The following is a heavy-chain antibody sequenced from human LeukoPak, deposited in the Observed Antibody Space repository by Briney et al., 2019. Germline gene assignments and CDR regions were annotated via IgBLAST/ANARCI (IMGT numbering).Heavy chain of an antibody. CDR1: GYSVSSGYY. V-gene: IGHV4-38-2*02. J-gene: IGHJ2*01. CDR2: IYHSGDT. CDR3: ARHYSVVESDHWGLESAAPYYWYFDL. D-gene: IGHD5/OR15-5a*01. Sequence: SETLSLTCTVSGYSVSSGYYWGWIRQPPGKGLEWIASIYHSGDTYYNPSLRSRVTISLDTSKNQLSLKLSSVTAADTAVYYCARHYSVVESDHWGLESAAPYYWYFDLWGRGTLVTVSS.